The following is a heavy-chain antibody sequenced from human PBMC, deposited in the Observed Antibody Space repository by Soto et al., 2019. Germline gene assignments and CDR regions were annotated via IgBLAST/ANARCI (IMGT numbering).Heavy chain of an antibody. V-gene: IGHV1-18*01. CDR3: ARGESYYDFWSGYASYFYYHMDV. J-gene: IGHJ6*03. D-gene: IGHD3-3*01. CDR2: ISAYNGNT. CDR1: GYTFTSYG. Sequence: ASVKVSCKASGYTFTSYGISWVRQAPGQGLEWMGWISAYNGNTNYAQKLQGRVTMTTDTSTSTAYMELRSLRSDDTAVYYCARGESYYDFWSGYASYFYYHMDVWGKGTTVTVSS.